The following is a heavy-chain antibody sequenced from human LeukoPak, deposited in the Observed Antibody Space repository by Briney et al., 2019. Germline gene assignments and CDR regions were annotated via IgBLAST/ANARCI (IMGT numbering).Heavy chain of an antibody. Sequence: ASVKVSCKASGYTFISYAMNWVRQAPGQGLGWMGWINTNTGNPTYAQGFTGRFVFSLDTSVSTAYLQISSLKAEDTAVYYCARRYCTSTSCSGGYYYGMDVWGQGTTVTVSS. CDR1: GYTFISYA. J-gene: IGHJ6*02. D-gene: IGHD2-2*01. V-gene: IGHV7-4-1*02. CDR2: INTNTGNP. CDR3: ARRYCTSTSCSGGYYYGMDV.